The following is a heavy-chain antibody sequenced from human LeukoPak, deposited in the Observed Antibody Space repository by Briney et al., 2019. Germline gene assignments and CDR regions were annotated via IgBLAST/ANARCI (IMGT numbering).Heavy chain of an antibody. J-gene: IGHJ5*02. CDR3: ARVEDYYGSGSYYNNWFDP. CDR2: ISSSGGST. CDR1: GFTFSSYA. Sequence: PGGSLRLSCAASGFTFSSYAMSWVRQAPGKGLEWVSAISSSGGSTYYADSVKGRFTISRDNSKNTLYLQMNSLRAEDTALYHCARVEDYYGSGSYYNNWFDPWGQGTLVTVSS. D-gene: IGHD3-10*01. V-gene: IGHV3-23*01.